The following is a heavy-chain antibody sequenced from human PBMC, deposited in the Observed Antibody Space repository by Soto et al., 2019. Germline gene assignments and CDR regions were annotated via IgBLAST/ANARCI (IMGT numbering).Heavy chain of an antibody. Sequence: TLSLTCAVSGGSISSSNWWSWVRQPPGKGLEWIGEIYHSGSTNYNPSLKSRVTISVDKSKNQFSLKLSSVTAADTAVDYCARAIGSGSYRYYYYGMDVWGQGTTVTVSS. CDR3: ARAIGSGSYRYYYYGMDV. J-gene: IGHJ6*02. CDR1: GGSISSSNW. CDR2: IYHSGST. D-gene: IGHD1-26*01. V-gene: IGHV4-4*02.